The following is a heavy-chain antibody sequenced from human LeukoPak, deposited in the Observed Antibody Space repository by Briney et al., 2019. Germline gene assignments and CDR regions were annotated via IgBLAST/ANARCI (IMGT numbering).Heavy chain of an antibody. CDR1: GFTVSSNY. D-gene: IGHD1-26*01. Sequence: PGGSLRLSCAASGFTVSSNYMSWVRQAPGKGLEWVSIIYSGGSTFYADSVKGRFTISRDNSKNTLYLQMNSLKTEDTAVYYCTPRWGIVGTTPADYWGQGTLVTVSS. CDR2: IYSGGST. CDR3: TPRWGIVGTTPADY. J-gene: IGHJ4*02. V-gene: IGHV3-53*01.